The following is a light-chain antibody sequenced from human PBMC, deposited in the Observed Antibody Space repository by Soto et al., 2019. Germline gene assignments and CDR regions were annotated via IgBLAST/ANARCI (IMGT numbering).Light chain of an antibody. CDR3: QQASTYPLT. V-gene: IGKV1-12*01. CDR2: AAS. Sequence: DIQMTQSPSSVSASVGDSVTITCRASQNIFSWLAWYQHKPGKAPNLLISAASTLQSGVPSRFSGSGSGTDFTRTITTLHPDDVATYYGQQASTYPLTGGRATKV. J-gene: IGKJ4*01. CDR1: QNIFSW.